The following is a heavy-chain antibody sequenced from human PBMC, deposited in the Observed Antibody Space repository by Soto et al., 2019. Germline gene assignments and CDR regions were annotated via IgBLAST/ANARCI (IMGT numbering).Heavy chain of an antibody. J-gene: IGHJ4*02. Sequence: SVKVSCKDSGGTFSIYTISWVRQAPGQGLEWMGRIIPILGIANYAQKFQGRVTITADKSTSTAYMELSSLRSEDTAVYYCATTYSSSWYGGDHQYYFDYWGQGTLVTVSS. V-gene: IGHV1-69*02. CDR2: IIPILGIA. CDR1: GGTFSIYT. CDR3: ATTYSSSWYGGDHQYYFDY. D-gene: IGHD6-13*01.